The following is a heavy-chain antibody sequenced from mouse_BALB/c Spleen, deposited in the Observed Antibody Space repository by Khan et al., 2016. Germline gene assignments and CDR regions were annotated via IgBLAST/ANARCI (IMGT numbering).Heavy chain of an antibody. CDR2: ISYDGSN. CDR1: GYSITSGYY. D-gene: IGHD2-4*01. CDR3: AYYEYDAMDY. Sequence: EVQLQESGPGLVKPSQSLSLTCSVTGYSITSGYYWNWIRQFPGNKLEWMGYISYDGSNNYNPSLKNRISITRDTSKNPSFLKLNSVTTEDTATYYCAYYEYDAMDYWGQGTSVTVSS. J-gene: IGHJ4*01. V-gene: IGHV3-6*02.